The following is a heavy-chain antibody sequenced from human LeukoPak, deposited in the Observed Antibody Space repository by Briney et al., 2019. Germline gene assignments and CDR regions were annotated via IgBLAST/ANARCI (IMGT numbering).Heavy chain of an antibody. CDR3: ARVISSSSWYGPWSCWFDP. CDR2: ISAYNGKT. V-gene: IGHV1-18*01. Sequence: ASVKVSCKASGYTFTTFGITWVRQAPGQGLEWMGWISAYNGKTNYAQKLQGRVTMTTDTSTSTAYMELRSLRSDDTAVYYCARVISSSSWYGPWSCWFDPWGQGTLVTVSS. CDR1: GYTFTTFG. J-gene: IGHJ5*02. D-gene: IGHD6-13*01.